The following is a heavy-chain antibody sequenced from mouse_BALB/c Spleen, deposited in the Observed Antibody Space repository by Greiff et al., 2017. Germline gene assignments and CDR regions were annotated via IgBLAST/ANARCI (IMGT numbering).Heavy chain of an antibody. D-gene: IGHD2-4*01. V-gene: IGHV1-14*01. CDR3: ARGWATMITTGAY. Sequence: EVKVVESGPELVKPGASVKMSCKASGYTFTSYVMHWVKQKPGQGLEWIGYINPYNDGTKYNEKFKGKATLTSDKSSSTAYMELSSLTSEDSAVYYCARGWATMITTGAYWGQGTLVTVSA. CDR2: INPYNDGT. J-gene: IGHJ3*01. CDR1: GYTFTSYV.